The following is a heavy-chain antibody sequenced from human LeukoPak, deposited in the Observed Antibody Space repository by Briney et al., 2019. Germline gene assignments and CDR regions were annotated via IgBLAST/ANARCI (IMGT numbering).Heavy chain of an antibody. D-gene: IGHD2-15*01. CDR3: ARQAYCSGGSCYSGGTEIDY. CDR2: IYYSVTT. V-gene: IGHV4-39*01. CDR1: GGSISSSSYY. J-gene: IGHJ4*02. Sequence: SETLSLTCTVSGGSISSSSYYWGWIRQPPGKGLEWIGRIYYSVTTYYSPSLEGRVTISVDTFKNQFSLKLNSVTAADTAVYYCARQAYCSGGSCYSGGTEIDYWGQGTLVTVSS.